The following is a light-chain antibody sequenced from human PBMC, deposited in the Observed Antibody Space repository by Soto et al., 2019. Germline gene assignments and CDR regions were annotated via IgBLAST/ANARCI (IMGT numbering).Light chain of an antibody. CDR1: SGHSSYA. CDR2: LNSDGSH. J-gene: IGLJ2*01. CDR3: QTWCTFVV. V-gene: IGLV4-69*01. Sequence: QLVLTQSPSASASLGASVKLTCTLSSGHSSYAIAWHQQQPEKGPRYLMKLNSDGSHSKGDGIPDRFSGSSSGAERYLTISSLQSEDEADYYCQTWCTFVVFGGGIKVTVL.